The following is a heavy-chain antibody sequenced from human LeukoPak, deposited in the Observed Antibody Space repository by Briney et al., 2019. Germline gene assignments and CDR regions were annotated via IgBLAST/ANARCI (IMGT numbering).Heavy chain of an antibody. Sequence: SETLSLTCTVSGGSISSSSYYWGWIRQPPGKGLEWIGSMFYSGSTYYKPSIKSRVTISEDTSKNQFSLKVSSVTAADTAVYYCARGYCSGGSCYSYYYYNYMDVWGKGTTVTVSS. D-gene: IGHD2-15*01. CDR3: ARGYCSGGSCYSYYYYNYMDV. CDR1: GGSISSSSYY. CDR2: MFYSGST. J-gene: IGHJ6*03. V-gene: IGHV4-39*07.